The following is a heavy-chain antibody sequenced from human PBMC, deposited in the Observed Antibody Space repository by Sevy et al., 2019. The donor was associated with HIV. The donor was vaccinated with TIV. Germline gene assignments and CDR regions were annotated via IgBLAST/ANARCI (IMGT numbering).Heavy chain of an antibody. CDR3: ARDRAYSALDY. Sequence: GGSLRLSCVASGFTFSDSWMTWVRQAPGKGLERIASINEYGSRLGYVDSVRGRFTISRENTKNSLYLQMNSLRAEDTAVYFCARDRAYSALDYWGQGTLVTVSS. D-gene: IGHD5-18*01. J-gene: IGHJ4*02. V-gene: IGHV3-7*01. CDR1: GFTFSDSW. CDR2: INEYGSRL.